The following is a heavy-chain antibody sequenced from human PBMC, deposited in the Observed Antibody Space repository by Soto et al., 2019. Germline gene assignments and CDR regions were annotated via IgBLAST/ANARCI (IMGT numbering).Heavy chain of an antibody. CDR1: GYSFTSYW. V-gene: IGHV5-51*01. CDR2: IYPGDSDT. Sequence: PGESLKISCKGSGYSFTSYWIGWVRQMPGKGLEWMGIIYPGDSDTRYSPSFQGQVTISADKSISTAYLQWSSLKASDTAMYYFARQDSSGWYGPNYYYYGMDVWGQGTTVTVSS. D-gene: IGHD6-19*01. J-gene: IGHJ6*02. CDR3: ARQDSSGWYGPNYYYYGMDV.